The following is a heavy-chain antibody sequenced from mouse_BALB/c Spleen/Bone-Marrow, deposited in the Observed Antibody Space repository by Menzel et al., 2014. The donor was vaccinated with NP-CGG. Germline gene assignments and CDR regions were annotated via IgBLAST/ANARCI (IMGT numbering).Heavy chain of an antibody. CDR2: IDPANGNT. D-gene: IGHD1-2*01. CDR1: GFNIKDTY. Sequence: VQLKHSGAELVKPGASVKLSCTASGFNIKDTYMHWVKQRPEQGLEWIGRIDPANGNTKYDPKFQGKATITADTSSNTAYLQLSSLTSGDTAVYYCARTAPENFDYWGQGTTLTVSS. J-gene: IGHJ2*01. CDR3: ARTAPENFDY. V-gene: IGHV14-3*02.